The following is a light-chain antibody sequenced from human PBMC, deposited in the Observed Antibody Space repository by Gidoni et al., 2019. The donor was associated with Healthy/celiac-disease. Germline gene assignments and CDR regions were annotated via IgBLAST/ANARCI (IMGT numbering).Light chain of an antibody. CDR1: QSVSSY. CDR3: QQRSNWPPSLT. V-gene: IGKV3-11*01. CDR2: DAS. J-gene: IGKJ4*01. Sequence: EIVFTQSPATLSLSPGERATLSCRASQSVSSYLAWYQQKPGQSPRLLIYDASNRATGIPARFSGSGSGTDFTLTISSLEPEDFAVYDCQQRSNWPPSLTFXGXTKVEIK.